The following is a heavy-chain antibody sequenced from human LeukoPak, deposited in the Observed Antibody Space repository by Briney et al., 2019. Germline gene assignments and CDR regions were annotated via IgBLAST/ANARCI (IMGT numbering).Heavy chain of an antibody. CDR1: GFNFVDYA. CDR3: AKDITSQFGEFLYPNAPDT. V-gene: IGHV3-9*01. D-gene: IGHD3-10*01. J-gene: IGHJ3*02. Sequence: GGSLRLSCAASGFNFVDYAMHWVRQVPGKGLEWVSGISYNSGTIVYADSVKGRFTISRDNARNSLFLQMNSLRPEDRALYYCAKDITSQFGEFLYPNAPDTWGQGTTVTVSS. CDR2: ISYNSGTI.